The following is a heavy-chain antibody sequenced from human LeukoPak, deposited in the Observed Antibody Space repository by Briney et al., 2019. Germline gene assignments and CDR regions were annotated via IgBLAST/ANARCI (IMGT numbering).Heavy chain of an antibody. V-gene: IGHV3-23*01. CDR1: GFSFNNYS. D-gene: IGHD3-16*01. CDR3: AKDNADYPIYYFDS. J-gene: IGHJ4*02. Sequence: GGSLRLSCAASGFSFNNYSMSWVRQAPGKGLEWVSIIIASSGSTFYADSVKGRFTISRDNSKNTLYLQMNSLKAEDAAVYYCAKDNADYPIYYFDSWGQGTLVTVSS. CDR2: IIASSGST.